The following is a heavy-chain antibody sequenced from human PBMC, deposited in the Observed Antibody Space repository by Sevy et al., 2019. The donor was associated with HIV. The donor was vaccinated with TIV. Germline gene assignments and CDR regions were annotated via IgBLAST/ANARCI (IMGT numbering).Heavy chain of an antibody. J-gene: IGHJ4*02. CDR1: GYTFTKYP. V-gene: IGHV1-18*01. D-gene: IGHD3-22*01. CDR2: IGTSRGET. CDR3: ARDSDRSRPYYSDYFDY. Sequence: ASVKVSCKASGYTFTKYPISWVRQAPGQGLEGMGWIGTSRGETGNAHKLQVRDTMTTDTPTSPAYMELRSLRSDDTAVYYCARDSDRSRPYYSDYFDYWGQGTLVTVSS.